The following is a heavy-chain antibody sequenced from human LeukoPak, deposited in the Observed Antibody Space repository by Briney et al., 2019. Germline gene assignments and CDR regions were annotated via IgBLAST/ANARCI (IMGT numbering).Heavy chain of an antibody. Sequence: SETLSLTCTVSGGSISSGDYYWSWIRQPPGKGLEWIGYIYYSGSTYYNPSLKSRVTISVDTSKNQFSLKLSSVTAADTAVYYCARGPRGYGGYDEIYYFDYWGQGTLVTVSS. CDR2: IYYSGST. CDR1: GGSISSGDYY. D-gene: IGHD5-12*01. J-gene: IGHJ4*02. V-gene: IGHV4-30-4*08. CDR3: ARGPRGYGGYDEIYYFDY.